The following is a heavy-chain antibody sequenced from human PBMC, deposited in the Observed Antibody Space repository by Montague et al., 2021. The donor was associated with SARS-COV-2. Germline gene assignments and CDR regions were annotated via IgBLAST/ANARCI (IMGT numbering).Heavy chain of an antibody. V-gene: IGHV4-4*02. CDR2: IFHSGIT. Sequence: SETLSLTCAVSGGSINTNNWWTWVRQPPGEGLEWIGQIFHSGITXYNPSLESRVTIPVDKSKNQFSLRLSSVTAADTAVYYCARGRLVSDSSSWYYFDYWGQGTLVAVSS. CDR3: ARGRLVSDSSSWYYFDY. D-gene: IGHD6-13*01. CDR1: GGSINTNNW. J-gene: IGHJ4*02.